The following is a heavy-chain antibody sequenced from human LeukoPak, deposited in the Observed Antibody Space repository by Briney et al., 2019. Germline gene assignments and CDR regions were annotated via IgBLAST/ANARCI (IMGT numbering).Heavy chain of an antibody. V-gene: IGHV4-4*07. CDR2: FSSSGST. J-gene: IGHJ6*03. CDR3: ARSGNRRHYYYYMDV. D-gene: IGHD1-14*01. Sequence: SETLSLTCSVSGDSITYFYWSWIRQAAGKGLEWIGRFSSSGSTDYNASLKSRVTMSVDTSKNQLSLKVISVTAADTAVYYCARSGNRRHYYYYMDVWGKGTTVTVSS. CDR1: GDSITYFY.